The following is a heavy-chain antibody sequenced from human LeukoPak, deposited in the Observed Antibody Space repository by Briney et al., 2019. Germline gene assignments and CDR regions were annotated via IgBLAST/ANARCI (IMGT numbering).Heavy chain of an antibody. D-gene: IGHD6-13*01. V-gene: IGHV3-23*01. Sequence: PGGSLRLSCAASGFTFSSYAMSWVRQAPGKGLEWVSAISGSGGSTYYADSVKGRFTISRDNSESTLYLQMDSLRGDDAAVYYCAKAVGRISWSFDYWGQGALVTVSS. CDR3: AKAVGRISWSFDY. J-gene: IGHJ4*02. CDR2: ISGSGGST. CDR1: GFTFSSYA.